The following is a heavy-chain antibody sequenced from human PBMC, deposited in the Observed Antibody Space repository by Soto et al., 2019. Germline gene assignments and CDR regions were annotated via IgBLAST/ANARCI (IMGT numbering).Heavy chain of an antibody. V-gene: IGHV4-59*01. CDR3: ARDLRVAARPGWFDP. CDR1: GGSIGSYY. D-gene: IGHD6-6*01. Sequence: SETLSLTCTVSGGSIGSYYWSWIRQPPGKGLEWIGYIYYSGSTNYNPSLKSRVTISVDTSKNQFSLKLSSVTAADTAVYYCARDLRVAARPGWFDPWGQGTLVTVSS. J-gene: IGHJ5*02. CDR2: IYYSGST.